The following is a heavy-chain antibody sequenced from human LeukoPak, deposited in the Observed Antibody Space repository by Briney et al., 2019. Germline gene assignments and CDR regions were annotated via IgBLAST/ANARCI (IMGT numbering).Heavy chain of an antibody. CDR1: GGSISSYY. J-gene: IGHJ5*02. CDR2: IYYSGST. CDR3: ARAVGGAAAGLFDP. D-gene: IGHD6-13*01. Sequence: SETLSLTCTVSGGSISSYYWRWIRQPPGKGLEWIGYIYYSGSTNYNPSLKSRVTISVDTSKNQFSLKLSSVTAADTAVYYCARAVGGAAAGLFDPWGQGTLVTVSS. V-gene: IGHV4-59*01.